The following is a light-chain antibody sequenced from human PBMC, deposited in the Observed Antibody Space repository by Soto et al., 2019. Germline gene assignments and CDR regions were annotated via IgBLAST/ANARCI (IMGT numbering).Light chain of an antibody. J-gene: IGKJ2*01. CDR2: AAS. V-gene: IGKV1-39*01. CDR3: QQSYSTPYT. Sequence: DIQMTQSPSSLSASVGDRVTITCRASQSISSYLNWYQQKPGKAPKLLIYAASSLQSGVPSRFSGSGSGTDFTFSIFILLPEDFATYYCQQSYSTPYTFGQGTKVDIK. CDR1: QSISSY.